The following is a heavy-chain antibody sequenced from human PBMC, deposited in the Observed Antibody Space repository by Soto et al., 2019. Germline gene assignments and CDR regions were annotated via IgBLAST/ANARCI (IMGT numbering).Heavy chain of an antibody. CDR2: INAGNGNT. Sequence: QVQLVQSGAEEKKPGASVKVSCKASGYTFTSYAMHWVRQAPGQRLEWMGWINAGNGNTKYSQKFQGRVTITRDTPANTAYMELSSLRSEDTAVYYCARSFVVVTDCDYWGQGTLVTVSS. CDR3: ARSFVVVTDCDY. J-gene: IGHJ4*02. CDR1: GYTFTSYA. V-gene: IGHV1-3*05. D-gene: IGHD2-21*02.